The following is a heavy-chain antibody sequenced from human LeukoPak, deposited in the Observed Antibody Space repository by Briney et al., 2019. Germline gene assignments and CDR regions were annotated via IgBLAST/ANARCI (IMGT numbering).Heavy chain of an antibody. Sequence: GGCLRLSCAGSGFTFTRFWMHWVRQAPGKGLVWVSRINVEGTTTTYADSVEGRFTISRDENTLYLQMNHLRVDDTAVYYCTRGGEEPFDYWGQGTLVTVSS. V-gene: IGHV3-74*01. D-gene: IGHD3-10*01. CDR2: INVEGTTT. J-gene: IGHJ4*02. CDR1: GFTFTRFW. CDR3: TRGGEEPFDY.